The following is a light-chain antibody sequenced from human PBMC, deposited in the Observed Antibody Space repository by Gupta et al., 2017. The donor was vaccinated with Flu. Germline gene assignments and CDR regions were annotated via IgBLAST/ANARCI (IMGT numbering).Light chain of an antibody. CDR3: GTWDSSLSAGV. Sequence: QSVFTQPPSVSAAPGQQFTFSCSGSSSNIGNNYVSWYQQLPGTAPKLLIYDNNKRPSGIPDRFSGSKSGTSATLGITGLQTGDEADYYCGTWDSSLSAGVFGGGTKLTVL. J-gene: IGLJ3*02. CDR2: DNN. V-gene: IGLV1-51*01. CDR1: SSNIGNNY.